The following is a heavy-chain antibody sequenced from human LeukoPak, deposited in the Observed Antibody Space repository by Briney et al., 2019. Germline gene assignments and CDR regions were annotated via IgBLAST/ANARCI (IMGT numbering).Heavy chain of an antibody. J-gene: IGHJ4*02. CDR1: GFTVSSNY. D-gene: IGHD1-26*01. V-gene: IGHV3-53*01. CDR2: IYSGGST. Sequence: GGSLRLSSAASGFTVSSNYMSWVRQAPGKGLEWVSVIYSGGSTYYADSVKGRFTISRDNSKNTLYLQMNSLRAEDTAVYYCAREEVGATTGDYWGQGTLVTVSS. CDR3: AREEVGATTGDY.